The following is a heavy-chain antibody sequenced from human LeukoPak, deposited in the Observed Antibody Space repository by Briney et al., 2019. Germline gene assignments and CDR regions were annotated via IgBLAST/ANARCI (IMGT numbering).Heavy chain of an antibody. J-gene: IGHJ4*02. V-gene: IGHV3-66*04. CDR2: IYSGGST. Sequence: GGSLRLSCAASGFTVSSNYMSWVRQAPGKGLEWVSVIYSGGSTYYADSVKGRFTISRDNSKNTLYLQMNSLRAEDTAVYYCAKRPGGVGDDFDYWGQGTLVTVSS. D-gene: IGHD1-26*01. CDR1: GFTVSSNY. CDR3: AKRPGGVGDDFDY.